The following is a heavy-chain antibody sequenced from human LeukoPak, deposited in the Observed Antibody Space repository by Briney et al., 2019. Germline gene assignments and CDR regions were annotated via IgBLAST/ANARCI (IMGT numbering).Heavy chain of an antibody. Sequence: GESLKISCKGSGYDFTNSWIGWVRQMPGKGLELMGIIYPGNSEVRYRPSFQGQVTMSVDKSLNTAYLQWSSLKASDTAMYYCSRQGCTTTSCHTIDSWGQGTLVTVSS. CDR2: IYPGNSEV. D-gene: IGHD2-2*01. CDR3: SRQGCTTTSCHTIDS. V-gene: IGHV5-51*01. J-gene: IGHJ4*02. CDR1: GYDFTNSW.